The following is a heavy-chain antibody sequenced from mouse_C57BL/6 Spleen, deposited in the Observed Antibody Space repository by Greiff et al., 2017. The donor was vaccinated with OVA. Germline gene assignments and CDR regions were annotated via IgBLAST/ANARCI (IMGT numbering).Heavy chain of an antibody. D-gene: IGHD2-4*01. J-gene: IGHJ2*01. Sequence: DVKLVESGGDLVKPGGSLKLSCAASGFTFSSYGMSWVRQTPDKRLEWVATISSGGSYTYYPDSVKGRFTISRDNAKNTLYLQMSSLKSEDTAMYYCARRDYDGGVDYWGQGTTLTVSS. CDR2: ISSGGSYT. V-gene: IGHV5-6*02. CDR3: ARRDYDGGVDY. CDR1: GFTFSSYG.